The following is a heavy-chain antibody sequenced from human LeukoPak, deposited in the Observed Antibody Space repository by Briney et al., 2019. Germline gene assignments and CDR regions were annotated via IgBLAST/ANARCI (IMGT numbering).Heavy chain of an antibody. CDR1: GFTFSTYS. V-gene: IGHV3-48*01. J-gene: IGHJ4*02. CDR2: ISSSSSTV. Sequence: GGSLRLSCAASGFTFSTYSMDWVRQAPGKGLEWVSYISSSSSTVYYADSVKGRFTISRDNAKNSLYLQMNSLRAEDTAVYYCARGSTYYDSSGQVPFDYWGQGTLVTVSS. D-gene: IGHD3-22*01. CDR3: ARGSTYYDSSGQVPFDY.